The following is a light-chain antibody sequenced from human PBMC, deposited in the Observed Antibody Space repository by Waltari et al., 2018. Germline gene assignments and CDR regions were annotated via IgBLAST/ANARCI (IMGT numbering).Light chain of an antibody. CDR1: QRVSNFY. J-gene: IGKJ4*01. Sequence: VLPHSTGTLSLSPGERATLSCRASQRVSNFYLACYQQKPGQSPRLLMDDASSRATGIPDRFIGSGSGTDVTLTISRLEPEDFAVYYCQQYSGSPPVAFGGGTKVEIK. V-gene: IGKV3-20*01. CDR2: DAS. CDR3: QQYSGSPPVA.